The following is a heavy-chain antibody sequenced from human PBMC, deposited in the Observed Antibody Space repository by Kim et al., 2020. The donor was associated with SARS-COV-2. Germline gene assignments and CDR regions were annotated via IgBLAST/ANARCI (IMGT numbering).Heavy chain of an antibody. CDR2: VKSKTDGGTT. J-gene: IGHJ4*02. CDR1: GFTFRHAW. Sequence: GGSLRLSCAASGFTFRHAWLSWVRQAPGKGLEWVGRVKSKTDGGTTDYAAPVKGRFTISRDDSENTLYLQMNSLKTEDTAVYFCTGDDYLWGTFRPWGQGTLVTVSS. CDR3: TGDDYLWGTFRP. V-gene: IGHV3-15*01. D-gene: IGHD3-16*02.